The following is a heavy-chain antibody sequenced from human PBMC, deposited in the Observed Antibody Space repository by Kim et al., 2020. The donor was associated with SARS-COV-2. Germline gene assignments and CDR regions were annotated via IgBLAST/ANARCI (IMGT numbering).Heavy chain of an antibody. CDR1: GGSISSSYYY. CDR2: VYYSGTS. J-gene: IGHJ5*02. Sequence: SETLSLTCTVSGGSISSSYYYWGWIRQPPGKGLDWIGTVYYSGTSYYNPSLKSRVTISVATSDNQFSLILTSVTAADTSVYYCARSYYDILTGHNWFDP. CDR3: ARSYYDILTGHNWFDP. V-gene: IGHV4-39*01. D-gene: IGHD3-9*01.